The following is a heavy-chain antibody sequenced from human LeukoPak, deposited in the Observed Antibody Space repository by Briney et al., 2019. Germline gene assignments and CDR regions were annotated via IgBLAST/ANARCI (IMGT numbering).Heavy chain of an antibody. CDR1: GVSIRSHY. D-gene: IGHD7-27*01. Sequence: SSETLSLTCTASGVSIRSHYWIWIRQPPGKGLEWIGHISYSGSTNYNPSPKSRVTISVDTSKNQFSLRLSSVTAADTAVYYCARDGEGDEGWDYWGQGTLVTASS. V-gene: IGHV4-59*11. CDR2: ISYSGST. CDR3: ARDGEGDEGWDY. J-gene: IGHJ4*02.